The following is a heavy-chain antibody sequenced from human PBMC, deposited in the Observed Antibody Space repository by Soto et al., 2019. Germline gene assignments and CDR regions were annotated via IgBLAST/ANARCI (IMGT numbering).Heavy chain of an antibody. V-gene: IGHV1-3*04. CDR2: INTGTAST. CDR3: ARGPQDSYGMDV. J-gene: IGHJ6*02. CDR1: GYSFSDYT. Sequence: QVQLVQSGAEVKKPGASVKVSCKASGYSFSDYTMHWVRRAPGQPPEWMARINTGTASTEYSQKFQGRVTTTRDTSATTAYMDLSSLRSEDTAVYYCARGPQDSYGMDVWGQGTTVTVS.